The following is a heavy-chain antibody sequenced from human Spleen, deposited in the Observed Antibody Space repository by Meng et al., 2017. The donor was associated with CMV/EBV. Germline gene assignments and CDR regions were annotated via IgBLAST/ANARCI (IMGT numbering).Heavy chain of an antibody. Sequence: CAATGFTFSSYPMSWVRQAPGKGLEWVSVIYSGGSSTYYADSVKGRFTISRDNSKNTLYLQMNSLRAEDTAVYYCAKDLEGTTPFDYWGQGTLVTVSS. J-gene: IGHJ4*02. V-gene: IGHV3-23*03. CDR2: IYSGGSST. CDR3: AKDLEGTTPFDY. D-gene: IGHD2-2*01. CDR1: GFTFSSYP.